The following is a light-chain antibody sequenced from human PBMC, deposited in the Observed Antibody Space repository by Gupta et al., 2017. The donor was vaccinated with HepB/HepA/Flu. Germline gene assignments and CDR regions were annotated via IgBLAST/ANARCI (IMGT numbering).Light chain of an antibody. CDR3: AAWDDSLSGLYV. Sequence: QSMLTQPPSASGTPGQRVTLSCSGSTSNIGSNYVYWYQQLPGTAPKLLIYRNDPRPSGVPDRFSGSKSGTSASLAISGLRSDDEADYYCAAWDDSLSGLYVFGAGTKVTVL. J-gene: IGLJ1*01. CDR1: TSNIGSNY. V-gene: IGLV1-47*01. CDR2: RND.